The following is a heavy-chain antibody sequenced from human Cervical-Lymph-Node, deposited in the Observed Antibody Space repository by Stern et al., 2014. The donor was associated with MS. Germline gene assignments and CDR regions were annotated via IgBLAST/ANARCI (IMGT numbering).Heavy chain of an antibody. Sequence: EVQLVESGAEVKKPGDSLKISCKGSGYNFALSWIGWVRQMPGRGLEWMGFIFPRYSDTRYSPSFQGQVTISADKSISTAYLQWSSLTASDTAMYYCARSSGCSDGICHKVDYWGQGTLVTVSS. V-gene: IGHV5-51*01. CDR3: ARSSGCSDGICHKVDY. CDR1: GYNFALSW. D-gene: IGHD2-8*01. CDR2: IFPRYSDT. J-gene: IGHJ4*02.